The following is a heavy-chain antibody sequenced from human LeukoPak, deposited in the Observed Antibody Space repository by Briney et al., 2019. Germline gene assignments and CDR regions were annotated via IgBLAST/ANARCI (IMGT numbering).Heavy chain of an antibody. V-gene: IGHV3-23*01. D-gene: IGHD1-7*01. CDR2: ISGSGGST. J-gene: IGHJ4*02. CDR3: ARNYCEPTYDYYFDC. Sequence: PGGSLRLSCAASGFTFRSYAMSWVRQAPGKGLEWVSAISGSGGSTYYADSVRGRFTISRDNSKNPLHLHMNSLRAEDTALYYCARNYCEPTYDYYFDCWGQGTLVTVSS. CDR1: GFTFRSYA.